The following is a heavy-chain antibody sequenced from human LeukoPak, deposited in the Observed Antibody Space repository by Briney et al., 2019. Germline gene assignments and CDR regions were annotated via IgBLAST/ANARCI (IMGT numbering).Heavy chain of an antibody. D-gene: IGHD5-18*01. CDR1: GFTFDDYA. Sequence: GRSLRLSCAASGFTFDDYAMHWVRQAPGKGLEWVSLISWDGGSTYYADSVKGRFTISRDNSKNSLYLQMNSLRAEDTALYYCAKDIASYGPEGNTGMDVWGKGTTVTVSS. V-gene: IGHV3-43D*03. CDR3: AKDIASYGPEGNTGMDV. J-gene: IGHJ6*03. CDR2: ISWDGGST.